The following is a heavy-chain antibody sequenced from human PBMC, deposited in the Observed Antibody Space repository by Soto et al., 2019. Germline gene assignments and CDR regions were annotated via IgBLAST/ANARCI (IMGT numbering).Heavy chain of an antibody. CDR2: ITGYNANT. Sequence: ASVKVSCKASGYTFTNYGISWVRQAPGQGLEWMGWITGYNANTNYPQKLQGRVTMTTDTATSTAYMELRSLRFDDTAVYYCARDGEGCGTTWCATYGMDVWGQGTTVTVSS. CDR1: GYTFTNYG. V-gene: IGHV1-18*04. J-gene: IGHJ6*02. CDR3: ARDGEGCGTTWCATYGMDV. D-gene: IGHD2-21*01.